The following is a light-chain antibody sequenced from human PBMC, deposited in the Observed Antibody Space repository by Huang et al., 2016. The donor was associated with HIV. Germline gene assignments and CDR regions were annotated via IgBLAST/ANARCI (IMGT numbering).Light chain of an antibody. CDR1: RSLNGD. J-gene: IGKJ2*01. CDR2: GPS. CDR3: HQYNNWPVT. V-gene: IGKV3-15*01. Sequence: TQSPVILSVSAGERATLSCRASRSLNGDLAWYQSRPGRGLRILLYGPSNRAAGVPARFSGSGSGTNFTLIVNNVQSEDLGIYYCHQYNNWPVTFGQGTSLE.